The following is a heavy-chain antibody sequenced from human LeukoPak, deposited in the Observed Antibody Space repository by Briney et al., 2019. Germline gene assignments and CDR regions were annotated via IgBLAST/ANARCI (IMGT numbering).Heavy chain of an antibody. CDR1: GFPFNSYI. D-gene: IGHD1-7*01. CDR2: IRGSGGRT. V-gene: IGHV3-23*01. CDR3: AMIGGTTGPFDA. Sequence: GSLRLSCLASGFPFNSYIMTWVRQAPGKGLEWVSGIRGSGGRTFYGDSVKGRFTISRDNSKNTLFLEMKGLRVDDTALYYYAMIGGTTGPFDAWGQGTLVTVSS. J-gene: IGHJ4*02.